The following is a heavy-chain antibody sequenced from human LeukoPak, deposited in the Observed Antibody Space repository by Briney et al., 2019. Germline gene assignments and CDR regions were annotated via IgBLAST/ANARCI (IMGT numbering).Heavy chain of an antibody. CDR3: ARVLGYYDSSGYGY. Sequence: ASVKVSCKASGYTFTGYCMHWVRQAPGQGLEWMGWINPNSGGTNYAQKFQGRVTMTRDTSISTAYMELSRLRSDDTAVYYCARVLGYYDSSGYGYWGQGTLVTVSS. J-gene: IGHJ4*02. CDR2: INPNSGGT. D-gene: IGHD3-22*01. V-gene: IGHV1-2*02. CDR1: GYTFTGYC.